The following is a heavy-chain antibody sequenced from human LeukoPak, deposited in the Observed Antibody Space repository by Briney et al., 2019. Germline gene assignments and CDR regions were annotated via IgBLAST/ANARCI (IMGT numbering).Heavy chain of an antibody. Sequence: SETLSLTCAVYGGSFSGYYWSWIRQPPGKGLEWIGEINHSGSTNYNPSLKSRVTIPVDTSKNQFSLKLSSVTAADTAVYFCARAVTTDYFDYWGQGTLVTVSS. CDR2: INHSGST. D-gene: IGHD4-17*01. CDR3: ARAVTTDYFDY. CDR1: GGSFSGYY. V-gene: IGHV4-34*01. J-gene: IGHJ4*02.